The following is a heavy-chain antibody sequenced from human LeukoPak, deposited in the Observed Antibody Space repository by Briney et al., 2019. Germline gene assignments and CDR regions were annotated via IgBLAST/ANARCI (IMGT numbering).Heavy chain of an antibody. CDR3: ASSYSSGWYDY. J-gene: IGHJ4*02. CDR1: GGTFSSYA. CDR2: IIPIFGAA. V-gene: IGHV1-69*05. D-gene: IGHD6-19*01. Sequence: GSSVKVSCKAPGGTFSSYAISWVRQAPGQGLEWMGGIIPIFGAANYAQKFQGRVTITTDESTSTAYMELSSLRSEDTAVYYCASSYSSGWYDYWGQGTLVTVSS.